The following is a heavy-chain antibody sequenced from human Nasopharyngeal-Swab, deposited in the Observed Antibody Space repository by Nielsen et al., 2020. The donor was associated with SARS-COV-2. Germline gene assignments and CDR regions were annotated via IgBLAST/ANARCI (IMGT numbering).Heavy chain of an antibody. J-gene: IGHJ4*02. Sequence: ASVKVSCKASGYTFTSYAMHWVRQAPGQRLEWMGWSNACNGNTKYSQKFQGRVTITRDTSASTDYMALSSLRSEDTAVYYCARGEYSSSLAHWGQGTLVTVSS. V-gene: IGHV1-3*01. CDR1: GYTFTSYA. D-gene: IGHD6-6*01. CDR3: ARGEYSSSLAH. CDR2: SNACNGNT.